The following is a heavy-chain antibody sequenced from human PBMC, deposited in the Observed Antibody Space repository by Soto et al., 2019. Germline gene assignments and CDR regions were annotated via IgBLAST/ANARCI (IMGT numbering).Heavy chain of an antibody. D-gene: IGHD3-3*01. Sequence: SETLSLTCTVSGGSISSGGYYWSWIRQHPGKGLEWIGYIYYSGSTYYNPSLKSRVTISVDTSKNQFSLKLSSVTAADTAVYYCARGQFAYYDFWSGYYHFDYWGQGTLVTVSS. CDR2: IYYSGST. V-gene: IGHV4-31*03. J-gene: IGHJ4*02. CDR3: ARGQFAYYDFWSGYYHFDY. CDR1: GGSISSGGYY.